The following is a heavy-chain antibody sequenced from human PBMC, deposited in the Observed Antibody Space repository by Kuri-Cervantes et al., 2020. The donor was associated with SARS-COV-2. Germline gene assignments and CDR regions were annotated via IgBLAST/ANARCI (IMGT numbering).Heavy chain of an antibody. CDR1: GGSISSYY. CDR2: IYYRGST. Sequence: SETLSLTCTVSGGSISSYYWSWIRQPPGKGLEWIGYIYYRGSTNYNPSLKSRVTISVDTSKNQFSLKLSSVTAADTAVYYCARWQKYGSGSYSDAFDIWGQGTMVTVSS. CDR3: ARWQKYGSGSYSDAFDI. D-gene: IGHD3-10*01. V-gene: IGHV4-59*01. J-gene: IGHJ3*02.